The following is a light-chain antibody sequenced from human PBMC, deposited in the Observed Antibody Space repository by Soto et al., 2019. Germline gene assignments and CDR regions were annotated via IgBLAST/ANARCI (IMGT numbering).Light chain of an antibody. CDR1: QSISSW. CDR3: QQHNRYSWS. Sequence: IMMKKSPSTLSSSVGERVTITCRASQSISSWLAWYQQKTAKAPKLLIYKAATLKSGVPSRFSGSGSGTEFTLTTSSLQPDDFAAYYCQQHNRYSWSFGQGTKVDI. V-gene: IGKV1-5*03. J-gene: IGKJ1*01. CDR2: KAA.